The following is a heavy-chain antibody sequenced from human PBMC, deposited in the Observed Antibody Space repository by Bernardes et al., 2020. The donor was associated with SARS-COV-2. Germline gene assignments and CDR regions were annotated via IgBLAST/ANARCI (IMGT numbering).Heavy chain of an antibody. V-gene: IGHV4-59*01. J-gene: IGHJ5*02. CDR1: GGSISRYY. CDR3: ARGDYSNYGWFDP. D-gene: IGHD4-4*01. CDR2: IFYSGST. Sequence: SETLSLTCTVSGGSISRYYWSWIRQHPGKGLEWIVYIFYSGSTNYNPSLKSRVTISLDTSKSQFSLKLTSVTAADTAVYYCARGDYSNYGWFDPWGQGTLVTVSS.